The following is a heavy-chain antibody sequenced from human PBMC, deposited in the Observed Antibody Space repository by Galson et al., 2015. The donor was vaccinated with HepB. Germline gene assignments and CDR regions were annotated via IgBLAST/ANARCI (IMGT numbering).Heavy chain of an antibody. Sequence: ETLSLTCTVSGGSISSSSYYWGWIRQPPGKGLEWIGSIYYSGSTYYNPSLKSRVTISVDTSKNQFSLKLSSVTAADTAVYYCARLESHIVVVTAIHAEYFQHWGQGTLVTVSS. CDR1: GGSISSSSYY. J-gene: IGHJ1*01. V-gene: IGHV4-39*01. CDR3: ARLESHIVVVTAIHAEYFQH. CDR2: IYYSGST. D-gene: IGHD2-21*02.